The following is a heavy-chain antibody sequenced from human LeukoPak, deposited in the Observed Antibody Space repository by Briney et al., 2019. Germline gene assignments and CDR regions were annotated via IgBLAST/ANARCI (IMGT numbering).Heavy chain of an antibody. CDR3: AKDKTGSSGWIDY. CDR1: GFTFDDYA. D-gene: IGHD6-19*01. V-gene: IGHV3-9*01. Sequence: GGSLRLSCAASGFTFDDYAMHWVRQAPGKGLEWVSGISWNSGSIGYADSVKGRFTISRDNAKNSLYLQMNSLRAEDTALYYCAKDKTGSSGWIDYWGQGTLVTVSS. J-gene: IGHJ4*02. CDR2: ISWNSGSI.